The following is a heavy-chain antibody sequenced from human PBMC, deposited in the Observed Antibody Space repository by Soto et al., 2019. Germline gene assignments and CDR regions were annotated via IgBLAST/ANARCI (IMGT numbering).Heavy chain of an antibody. CDR3: ARGYDALDY. CDR2: ISSSSKYI. V-gene: IGHV3-21*01. J-gene: IGHJ4*02. Sequence: EVQVVESGGGLVKPWGSLRLSCAASGLIYITYTMHWDLQAPGKGLEWVSSISSSSKYIFYAEAVKGRFTIYRDNAKNTLYMQMNGRRVEDTAVKYCARGYDALDYCGQGALVTVSS. D-gene: IGHD3-16*01. CDR1: GLIYITYT.